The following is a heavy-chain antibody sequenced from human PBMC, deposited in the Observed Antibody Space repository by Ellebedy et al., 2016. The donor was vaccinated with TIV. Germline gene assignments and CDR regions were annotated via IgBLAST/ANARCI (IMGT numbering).Heavy chain of an antibody. CDR1: GYIFVNSG. J-gene: IGHJ4*02. V-gene: IGHV1-18*01. D-gene: IGHD1-7*01. Sequence: ASVKVSCXASGYIFVNSGISWVRQAPGQGLEWMGWIGGYNDNTMYAQKMQDRVTMSTDMSATTAYMELKSLRSDDTAVYYCARAQYWNYAFDYWGQGTQVTVSS. CDR2: IGGYNDNT. CDR3: ARAQYWNYAFDY.